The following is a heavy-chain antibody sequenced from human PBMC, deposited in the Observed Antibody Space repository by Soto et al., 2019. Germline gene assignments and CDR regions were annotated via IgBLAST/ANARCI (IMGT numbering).Heavy chain of an antibody. CDR3: ARRQETGEEMAYFDY. V-gene: IGHV2-5*02. J-gene: IGHJ4*02. CDR1: GFSLSTSGVG. D-gene: IGHD3-10*01. CDR2: IYWDDDK. Sequence: QITLKESGPTLVKPTQTLTLTCTFSGFSLSTSGVGVGWIRQPPGKALEWLALIYWDDDKRYSPSLKSRLTITKGSSKNQVVLTMTNMDPVDTATEDCARRQETGEEMAYFDYWGQGTLVTVSS.